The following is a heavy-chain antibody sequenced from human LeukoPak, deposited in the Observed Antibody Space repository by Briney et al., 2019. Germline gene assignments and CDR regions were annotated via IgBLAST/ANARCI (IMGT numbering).Heavy chain of an antibody. Sequence: SETLSLTCTVSGGSISSYYWSWIRQPAGKGLEWIGRIYTSGSTNYNPSLKSRVTMSVDTSKNQFSLKLSSVTAADTAVYYCARASQYSNYREWYFDYWGQGTLVTVSS. D-gene: IGHD4-11*01. CDR3: ARASQYSNYREWYFDY. CDR1: GGSISSYY. CDR2: IYTSGST. J-gene: IGHJ4*02. V-gene: IGHV4-4*07.